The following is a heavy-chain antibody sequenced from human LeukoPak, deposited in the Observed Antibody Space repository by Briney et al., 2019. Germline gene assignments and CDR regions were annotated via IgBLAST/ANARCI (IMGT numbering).Heavy chain of an antibody. CDR3: ARGPNSNWSGFDF. CDR1: GFSFSGHW. V-gene: IGHV3-74*01. J-gene: IGHJ4*02. CDR2: ISPTGSTT. D-gene: IGHD6-6*01. Sequence: GGSLRLSCTASGFSFSGHWMHWARQLPGKGLVWVSRISPTGSTTSYADSVKGRFTVSRDNAKNTLYLQVNNLRAEDTAVYYCARGPNSNWSGFDFWGQGTLLTVSS.